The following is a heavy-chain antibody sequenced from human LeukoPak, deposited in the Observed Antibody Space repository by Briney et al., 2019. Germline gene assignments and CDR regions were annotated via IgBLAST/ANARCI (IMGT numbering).Heavy chain of an antibody. CDR2: IYSAGET. D-gene: IGHD4-11*01. Sequence: PSETLSLTCTVSGDSISSSQYYWGWIRQSPGKGLEWIWSIYSAGETHYNPSLNSRVIIFLYTSKNRFSLNLISVTATDTAVYYCVRDYSNFVQGDWGQGTLVTVSS. V-gene: IGHV4-39*02. CDR3: VRDYSNFVQGD. J-gene: IGHJ4*02. CDR1: GDSISSSQYY.